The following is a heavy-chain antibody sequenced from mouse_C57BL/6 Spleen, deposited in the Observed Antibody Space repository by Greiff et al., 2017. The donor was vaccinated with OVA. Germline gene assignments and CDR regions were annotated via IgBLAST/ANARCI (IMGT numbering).Heavy chain of an antibody. Sequence: VKLMESGPGLVAPSQSLSITCTVSGFSLTSYGVDWVRQSPGKGLEWLGVIWGVGSTNYNSALKSRLSISKDNSKSQVFLKMNSLQTDDTAMYYCAREITTVNYYAMDYWGQGTSVTVSS. D-gene: IGHD1-1*01. CDR2: IWGVGST. CDR1: GFSLTSYG. CDR3: AREITTVNYYAMDY. J-gene: IGHJ4*01. V-gene: IGHV2-6*01.